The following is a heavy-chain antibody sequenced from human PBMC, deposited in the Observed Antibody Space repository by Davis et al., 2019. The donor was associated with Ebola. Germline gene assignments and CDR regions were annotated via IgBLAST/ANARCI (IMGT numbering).Heavy chain of an antibody. CDR1: GGSISTSY. CDR3: ARGELSSAFFGLDV. J-gene: IGHJ6*02. V-gene: IGHV4-59*01. Sequence: SETLSLTCTVSGGSISTSYWSWIRQPPGKGLEWIGYIYYSGTTNYNPSLRSRVTLSIDTSKNQFSLKLSSVTAADTAAYYCARGELSSAFFGLDVWGQGTTVTVSS. CDR2: IYYSGTT. D-gene: IGHD6-25*01.